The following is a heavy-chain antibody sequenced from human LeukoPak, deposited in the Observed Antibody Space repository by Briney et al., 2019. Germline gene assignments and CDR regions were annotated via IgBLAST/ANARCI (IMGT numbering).Heavy chain of an antibody. CDR1: GGSISSYS. J-gene: IGHJ6*02. D-gene: IGHD5-18*01. Sequence: SETLSLTFTVSGGSISSYSWSWIRQPPGKGLEWIGYMYYSGSTNYNPSLKTRVSISVDTSKNQFSLKLSSVTAADTAMYYCARAKGYSYGYYYYGMDVWGPGTTVTVSS. CDR3: ARAKGYSYGYYYYGMDV. V-gene: IGHV4-59*01. CDR2: MYYSGST.